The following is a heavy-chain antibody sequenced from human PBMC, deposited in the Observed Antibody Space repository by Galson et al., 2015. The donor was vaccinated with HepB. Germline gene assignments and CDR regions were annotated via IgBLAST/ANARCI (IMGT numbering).Heavy chain of an antibody. D-gene: IGHD2-2*02. CDR2: INHSGST. Sequence: ETLSLTCAVYGGSFSGYYWSWIRQPPGKGLEWIGEINHSGSTNYNPSLKSRVTISVDTSKNQFSLKLSSVTAADTAVYYCARGPPFRDCSSTSCYRAPYYYYYGMDVWGQGTTVTVS. CDR1: GGSFSGYY. V-gene: IGHV4-34*01. J-gene: IGHJ6*01. CDR3: ARGPPFRDCSSTSCYRAPYYYYYGMDV.